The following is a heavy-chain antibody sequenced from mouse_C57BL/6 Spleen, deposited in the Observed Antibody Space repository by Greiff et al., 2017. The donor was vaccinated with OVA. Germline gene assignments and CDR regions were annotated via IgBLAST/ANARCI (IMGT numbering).Heavy chain of an antibody. Sequence: QVQLQQPGAELVKPGASVKMSCKASGYTFTRYWVPFVNHQPGQGLVLIGDIYPGSGSTNYNEKFKSKATLTVDTSSSTAYMQLSSLTSEDSAVYYCARRCYGSSYWYFDVWGTGTTVTVSS. CDR3: ARRCYGSSYWYFDV. D-gene: IGHD1-1*01. V-gene: IGHV1-55*01. CDR1: GYTFTRYW. CDR2: IYPGSGST. J-gene: IGHJ1*03.